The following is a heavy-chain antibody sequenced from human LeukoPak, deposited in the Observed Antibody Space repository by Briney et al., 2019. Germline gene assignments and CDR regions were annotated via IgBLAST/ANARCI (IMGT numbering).Heavy chain of an antibody. V-gene: IGHV3-30*18. J-gene: IGHJ4*02. CDR2: ISYDGGKG. Sequence: AGGSLRLSCSASGFSFTTYGMHWVRQAPGKGLEWVAFISYDGGKGYFADSVKGRFSISRDNSASALFLDMDSLRTEDTAVYYCAKGLRWFGNFYFNFFDHWGQGILVTVSS. D-gene: IGHD3-10*01. CDR3: AKGLRWFGNFYFNFFDH. CDR1: GFSFTTYG.